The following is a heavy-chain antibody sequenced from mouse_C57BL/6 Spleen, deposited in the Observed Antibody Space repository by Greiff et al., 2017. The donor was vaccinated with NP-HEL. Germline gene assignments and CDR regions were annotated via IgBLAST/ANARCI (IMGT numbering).Heavy chain of an antibody. J-gene: IGHJ3*01. D-gene: IGHD2-4*01. CDR3: TTSNYYDYAWFAY. V-gene: IGHV14-4*01. CDR2: IDPENGDT. CDR1: GFNIKDDY. Sequence: EVQLQQSGAELVRPGASVKLSCTASGFNIKDDYMHWVKQRPEQGLEWIGWIDPENGDTEYASKFQGKATITADTSSNTAYLQLSSLTSEDTAVYYCTTSNYYDYAWFAYWGQGTLVTVSA.